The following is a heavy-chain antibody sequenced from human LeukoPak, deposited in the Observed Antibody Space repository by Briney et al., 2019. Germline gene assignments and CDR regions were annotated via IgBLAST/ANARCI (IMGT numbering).Heavy chain of an antibody. D-gene: IGHD3-3*01. V-gene: IGHV4-34*01. CDR3: AREIHGDYYFDY. CDR2: INHSGST. Sequence: SGTLPLTCAVYGGSFSGYYWSWIRQPPGKGLEWIGEINHSGSTNYNPSLKSRVTISVDTSKNQFSLKLSSVTAADTAVYYCAREIHGDYYFDYWGQGTLVTVSS. CDR1: GGSFSGYY. J-gene: IGHJ4*02.